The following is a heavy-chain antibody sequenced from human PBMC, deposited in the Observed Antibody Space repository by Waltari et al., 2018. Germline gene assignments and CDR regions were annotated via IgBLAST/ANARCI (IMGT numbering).Heavy chain of an antibody. CDR2: ST. V-gene: IGHV4-59*01. D-gene: IGHD6-13*01. CDR3: ARDRIAAAGHNWFDP. Sequence: STNYNPSLKSRVTISVDTSKNQFSLKLSSVTAADTAVYYCARDRIAAAGHNWFDPWGQGTLVTVSS. J-gene: IGHJ5*02.